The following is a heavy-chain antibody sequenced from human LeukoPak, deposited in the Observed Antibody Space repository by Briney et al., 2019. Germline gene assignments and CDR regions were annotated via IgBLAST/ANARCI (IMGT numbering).Heavy chain of an antibody. J-gene: IGHJ4*02. V-gene: IGHV1-2*06. Sequence: VASVKVSCKASGYTLTGYYMHWVRQAPGQGLEWMGRINPNSGGTNYAQKFQGRVTMTRDTSISTAYMELSRLRSDDTAVYYCARSRTAVAGFDYWGQGTLVTVSS. CDR2: INPNSGGT. CDR3: ARSRTAVAGFDY. D-gene: IGHD6-19*01. CDR1: GYTLTGYY.